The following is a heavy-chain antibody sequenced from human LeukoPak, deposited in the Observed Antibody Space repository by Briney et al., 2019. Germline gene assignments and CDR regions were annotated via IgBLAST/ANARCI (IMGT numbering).Heavy chain of an antibody. V-gene: IGHV3-23*01. D-gene: IGHD3-10*01. CDR1: GFLSNTYA. J-gene: IGHJ4*02. Sequence: PGGSLRLSCAASGFLSNTYAMSWVRQSPGKGLEWVSCISSGGDYTYYADSVTGRFTISRDNSRNTLYLQMCSLKVDATAVYYCVTDLRAGNYYARGLSGLWGRGTLVTVSS. CDR2: ISSGGDYT. CDR3: VTDLRAGNYYARGLSGL.